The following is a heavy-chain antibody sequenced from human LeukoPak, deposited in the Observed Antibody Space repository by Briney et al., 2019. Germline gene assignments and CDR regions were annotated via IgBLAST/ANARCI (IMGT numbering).Heavy chain of an antibody. CDR2: IIPIFGTA. J-gene: IGHJ4*02. V-gene: IGHV1-69*13. CDR1: GGTFSSYA. D-gene: IGHD1-7*01. Sequence: SVKVSCKASGGTFSSYAISWVRQAPGQGLEWMGGIIPIFGTANYAQKFQGRVTITADESTSTAYMELSSLRSEDTAVYYCARDEGITGTTGYWGQGTLVTVSS. CDR3: ARDEGITGTTGY.